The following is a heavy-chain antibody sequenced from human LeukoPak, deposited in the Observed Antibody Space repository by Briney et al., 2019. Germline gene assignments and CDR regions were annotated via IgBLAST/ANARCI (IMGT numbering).Heavy chain of an antibody. Sequence: ASVKVSCKASGHTFTGYYMHWVRQAPGQGLEWMGWINPNSGDTNYAQKFQGRVTMTRDTSITTAYMELSRLTSDDTAVYYCARQLGPGAFDIWGQGTMVTVSS. CDR2: INPNSGDT. V-gene: IGHV1-2*02. CDR1: GHTFTGYY. CDR3: ARQLGPGAFDI. J-gene: IGHJ3*02. D-gene: IGHD7-27*01.